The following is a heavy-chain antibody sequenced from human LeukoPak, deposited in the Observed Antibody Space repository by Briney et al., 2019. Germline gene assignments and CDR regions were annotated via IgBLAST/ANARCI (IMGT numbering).Heavy chain of an antibody. CDR1: GGSISNYS. D-gene: IGHD3-16*01. CDR3: ARGVSRLVLLDY. CDR2: IYNSENT. V-gene: IGHV4-4*07. J-gene: IGHJ4*02. Sequence: PSETLSLTCTVSGGSISNYSWSWVRQPAGGGLEWIGRIYNSENTHLSPSLESRITMSVDTSKNKVSLKLSSVTAADTAVYYCARGVSRLVLLDYWGQGTLVTVSS.